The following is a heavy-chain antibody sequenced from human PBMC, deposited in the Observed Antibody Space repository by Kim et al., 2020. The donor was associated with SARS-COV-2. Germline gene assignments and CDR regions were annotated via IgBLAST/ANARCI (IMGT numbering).Heavy chain of an antibody. CDR1: GYTFTSYG. Sequence: ASVKVSCKASGYTFTSYGISWVRQAPGQGLEWMGWISAYNGNTNYAQKLQGRVTMTTDTSTSTAYMELRSLRSDDTAVYYCARGFQGAGSSGWYGLGYWGQGTLVTVSS. D-gene: IGHD6-19*01. CDR3: ARGFQGAGSSGWYGLGY. V-gene: IGHV1-18*01. CDR2: ISAYNGNT. J-gene: IGHJ4*02.